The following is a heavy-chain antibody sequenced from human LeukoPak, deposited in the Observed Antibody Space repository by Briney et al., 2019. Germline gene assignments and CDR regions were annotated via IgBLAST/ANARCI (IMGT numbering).Heavy chain of an antibody. D-gene: IGHD5-12*01. CDR2: INHSGYT. V-gene: IGHV4-34*01. CDR3: TRAVAGHPD. Sequence: PSETLSLTCAVSGVPFSNYYWSWVRQSPRQGLEWIGEINHSGYTNYNPSLKSRVTMSIDTSKNQSSLRLTSVTAADTGVYYCTRAVAGHPDWGQGTLVTVSS. J-gene: IGHJ4*02. CDR1: GVPFSNYY.